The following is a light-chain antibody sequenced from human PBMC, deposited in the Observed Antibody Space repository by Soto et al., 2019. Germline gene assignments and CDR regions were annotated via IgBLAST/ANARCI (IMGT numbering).Light chain of an antibody. V-gene: IGKV1-5*01. CDR3: QQHNTYV. CDR1: QSIASW. J-gene: IGKJ1*01. CDR2: DAS. Sequence: DIQMTQSPSTLSASLGDRVTITCRASQSIASWLACYQQKPGKAPELLIYDASSLKSGVPSRFSGSGSGTEFTLTISDLQPGDFATYFCQQHNTYVFGQGTKVDIK.